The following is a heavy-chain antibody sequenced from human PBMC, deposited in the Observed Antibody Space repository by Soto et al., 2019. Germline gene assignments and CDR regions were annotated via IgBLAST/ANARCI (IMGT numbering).Heavy chain of an antibody. D-gene: IGHD2-15*01. CDR1: GFTFSSYA. V-gene: IGHV3-23*01. J-gene: IGHJ4*02. Sequence: GSLRLSCAASGFTFSSYAMSWVRQAPGKGLEWVSAISGSGGSTYYADSVKGRFTIPRDNSKNTLYLQMNSLRAEDTAVYYCAKDTVVVVAAAYLYFDYWGQGTLVTVSS. CDR2: ISGSGGST. CDR3: AKDTVVVVAAAYLYFDY.